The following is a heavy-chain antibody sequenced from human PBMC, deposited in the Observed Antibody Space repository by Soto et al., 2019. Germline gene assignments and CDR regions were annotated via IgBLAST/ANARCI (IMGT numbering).Heavy chain of an antibody. CDR1: GFTFSSYA. CDR3: AKVLLRDGYNYVDWFDP. V-gene: IGHV3-23*01. Sequence: PGGSLRLSCAASGFTFSSYAMSWVRQAPGKGLEWVSAISGSGGSTYYADSVKGRFTISRDNSKNTLYLQMNSLRAEDTAVYYCAKVLLRDGYNYVDWFDPWGQGTRGTVSA. J-gene: IGHJ5*02. D-gene: IGHD5-12*01. CDR2: ISGSGGST.